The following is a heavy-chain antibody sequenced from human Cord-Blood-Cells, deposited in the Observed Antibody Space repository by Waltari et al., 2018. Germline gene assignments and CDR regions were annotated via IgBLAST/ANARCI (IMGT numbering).Heavy chain of an antibody. Sequence: QVQLVQSGAEVKKPGASVKVSCKASGYTFTGYYMHWVRQAPGQGLEWMGWINPNSGGTNYAQKFQGWVTMTRDTSISTAYMELSRLRSDDTAVYYCARVGGSYYYYYGMDVWGQGTTVTVSS. J-gene: IGHJ6*02. CDR3: ARVGGSYYYYYGMDV. CDR1: GYTFTGYY. V-gene: IGHV1-2*04. D-gene: IGHD1-26*01. CDR2: INPNSGGT.